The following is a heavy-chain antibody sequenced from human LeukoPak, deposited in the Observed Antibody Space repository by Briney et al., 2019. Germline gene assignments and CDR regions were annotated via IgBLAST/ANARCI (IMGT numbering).Heavy chain of an antibody. D-gene: IGHD3-22*01. J-gene: IGHJ4*02. CDR2: ISAYNGNT. V-gene: IGHV1-18*01. CDR3: ARATYYYDSSGYYYGEY. Sequence: ASVKVSCKASGYTFTSYGISWVRQAPGQGLEWMGWISAYNGNTNYAQKLQGRVTMTTDTSTSTAYMELRSLRSDDTAVYYCARATYYYDSSGYYYGEYWGQGTLVTASS. CDR1: GYTFTSYG.